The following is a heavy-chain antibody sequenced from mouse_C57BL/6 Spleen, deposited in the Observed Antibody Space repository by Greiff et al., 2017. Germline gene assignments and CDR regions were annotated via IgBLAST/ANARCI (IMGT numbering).Heavy chain of an antibody. D-gene: IGHD2-14*01. V-gene: IGHV5-2*01. J-gene: IGHJ4*01. Sequence: EVQGVESGGGLVQPGESLKLSCESNEYEFPSHDLSWVRKSPEKRLELVAAINSAGGSTYYPDTMERRFIISRDNTKKTLSLQMSSLRSEDTALYYCARQGRYRNGAMDYWGQGTSVTVSS. CDR3: ARQGRYRNGAMDY. CDR2: INSAGGST. CDR1: EYEFPSHD.